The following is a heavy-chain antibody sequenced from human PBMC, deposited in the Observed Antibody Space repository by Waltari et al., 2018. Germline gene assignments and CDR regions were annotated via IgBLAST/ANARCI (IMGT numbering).Heavy chain of an antibody. CDR3: ASSRPEATGNYYGMDV. CDR2: IYHSGST. D-gene: IGHD1-26*01. CDR1: GYSISSGYY. V-gene: IGHV4-38-2*01. J-gene: IGHJ6*02. Sequence: QVQLQESGPGLVKPSETLSLTCAVSGYSISSGYYWGWIRQPPGKGLGWIGSIYHSGSTYYTPSLKSRVTRSVDTSKNQFSLKLSSVTAADTAVYYCASSRPEATGNYYGMDVWGQGTTVTVSS.